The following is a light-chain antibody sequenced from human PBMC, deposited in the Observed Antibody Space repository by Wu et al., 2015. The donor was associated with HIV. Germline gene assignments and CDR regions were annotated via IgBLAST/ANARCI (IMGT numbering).Light chain of an antibody. CDR3: QQHTNWPLS. V-gene: IGKV3-11*01. CDR2: AAS. J-gene: IGKJ5*01. Sequence: EIVLTQSPGTLSLSPGERATLSCRASRSINSLLAWYQQKPGQAPRLLIYAASLRASGIPARFSGRGSGTDFTLTISSLEPEDFAVYYCQQHTNWPLSFGQGTRLEIK. CDR1: RSINSL.